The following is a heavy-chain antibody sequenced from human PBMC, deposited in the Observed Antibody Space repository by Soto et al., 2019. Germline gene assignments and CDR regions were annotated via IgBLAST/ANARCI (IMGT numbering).Heavy chain of an antibody. CDR3: AHKKMTAVSFDI. CDR2: IYRDDDK. CDR1: GFSLSTSGVG. D-gene: IGHD2-8*01. Sequence: SGTTLVNPTQTLTLTCTFSGFSLSTSGVGVGWIRQPPGKALEWLALIYRDDDKRYSPSLKSRLTITKDTSKNQVVLTMTNMDPVDTATYYCAHKKMTAVSFDIWGQGTMVTVSS. V-gene: IGHV2-5*02. J-gene: IGHJ3*02.